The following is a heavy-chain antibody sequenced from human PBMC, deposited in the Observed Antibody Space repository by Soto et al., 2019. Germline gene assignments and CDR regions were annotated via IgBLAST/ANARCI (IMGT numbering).Heavy chain of an antibody. D-gene: IGHD1-7*01. V-gene: IGHV4-59*02. CDR2: IYYIGAY. J-gene: IGHJ5*02. Sequence: QVQLQQSGPGLVRPSETLSLSCSVSGASVSSYYWSWVRQPPGKGLEWIGYIYYIGAYNYNPSLKSRVTISVDTCKNQFSLKLTSVTAADTAVYYCARTPETRDWLDPWGQGTLVTVSS. CDR1: GASVSSYY. CDR3: ARTPETRDWLDP.